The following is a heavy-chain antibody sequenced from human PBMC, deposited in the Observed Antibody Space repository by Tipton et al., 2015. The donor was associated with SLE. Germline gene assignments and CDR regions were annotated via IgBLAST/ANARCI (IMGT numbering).Heavy chain of an antibody. Sequence: QSGAEVKKPGASVKVSCKASGYTFTGYYMHWVRQAPGQGLEWMGWINPNSGGTNYAQKFQGRVTMTRDTSISTAYMELSRLRSDDTAVYYCARAAGLQSNWYFDLWGRGPLVTVSS. CDR1: GYTFTGYY. CDR2: INPNSGGT. CDR3: ARAAGLQSNWYFDL. J-gene: IGHJ2*01. D-gene: IGHD2-21*01. V-gene: IGHV1-2*02.